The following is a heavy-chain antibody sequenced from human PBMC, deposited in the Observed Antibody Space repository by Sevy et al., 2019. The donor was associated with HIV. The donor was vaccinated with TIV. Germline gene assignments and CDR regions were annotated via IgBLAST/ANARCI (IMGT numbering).Heavy chain of an antibody. V-gene: IGHV3-23*01. D-gene: IGHD2-8*01. CDR3: AREGCTQPHDY. J-gene: IGHJ4*02. CDR2: FCFGGSKI. CDR1: GFTFSIYT. Sequence: GGSLRLSCAASGFTFSIYTMSWVRQALGKGLEWVSTFCFGGSKIYYADSVKGRFTISRDNSRNTVYLQMNSLRADDTAVYYCAREGCTQPHDYWGQGTLVTVSS.